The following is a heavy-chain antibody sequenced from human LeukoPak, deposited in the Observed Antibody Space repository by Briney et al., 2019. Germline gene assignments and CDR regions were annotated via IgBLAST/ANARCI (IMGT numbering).Heavy chain of an antibody. J-gene: IGHJ3*01. CDR1: GFTFSSYG. V-gene: IGHV3-30*18. CDR2: ISYDGSNK. Sequence: GRSLRLSCAASGFTFSSYGMHWVRQAPGKGLEWVAVISYDGSNKYYADSVKGRFTISRDNSKNTLYLQMNSLRAEDTAVYYCAKDFAFDVWGQGTMVTVSS. CDR3: AKDFAFDV.